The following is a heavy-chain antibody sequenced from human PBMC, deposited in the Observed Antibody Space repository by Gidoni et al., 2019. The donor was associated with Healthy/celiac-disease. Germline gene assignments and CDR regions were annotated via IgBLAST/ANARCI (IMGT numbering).Heavy chain of an antibody. J-gene: IGHJ4*02. V-gene: IGHV4-59*01. CDR2: IYYSGST. CDR1: GGSISSYY. CDR3: ASGVELSYFDY. Sequence: VQLQESGPGLVKPSETLSLICTVSGGSISSYYWSWIRQSPGKGLEWIGYIYYSGSTKYNPFLKSRVTISVDTSKNQLSLKLSSATAADTAVYYCASGVELSYFDYWGQGTLVTVSS. D-gene: IGHD1-7*01.